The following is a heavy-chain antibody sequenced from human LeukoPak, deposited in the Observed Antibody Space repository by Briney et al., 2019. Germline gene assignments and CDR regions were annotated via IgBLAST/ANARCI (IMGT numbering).Heavy chain of an antibody. CDR2: INHSGST. V-gene: IGHV4-34*01. CDR3: ASEGYCSGGSCYSAY. D-gene: IGHD2-15*01. Sequence: SETLSLTCAVYGGSFSGYYWSWIRQPPGKGLEWIGEINHSGSTNYNPSLKSRVTISVDTSKNRFSLKLSSVTAADTAVYYCASEGYCSGGSCYSAYWGQGTLVTVSS. CDR1: GGSFSGYY. J-gene: IGHJ4*02.